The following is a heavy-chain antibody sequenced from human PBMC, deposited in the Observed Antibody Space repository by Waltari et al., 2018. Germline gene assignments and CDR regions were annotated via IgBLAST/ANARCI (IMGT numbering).Heavy chain of an antibody. Sequence: EVQVVESGGGLVQPGGSLRLSCAASGFTFSSYWMHWVRQAPGKGLVWVSRINSDGSSTSYADSVKGRFTISRDNAKNTLYLQMNSLRAEDTAVYYCARSFLGGQDAFDIWGQGTMVTVSS. CDR3: ARSFLGGQDAFDI. D-gene: IGHD2-15*01. CDR2: INSDGSST. V-gene: IGHV3-74*01. J-gene: IGHJ3*02. CDR1: GFTFSSYW.